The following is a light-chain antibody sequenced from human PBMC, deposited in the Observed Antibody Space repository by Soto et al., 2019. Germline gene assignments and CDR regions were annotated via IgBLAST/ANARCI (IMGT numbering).Light chain of an antibody. CDR1: QSVSIK. V-gene: IGKV3-15*01. CDR3: QQYNNWPPIT. J-gene: IGKJ5*01. Sequence: IVMTQSPATLSVSPWERATLSCRASQSVSIKLAWYRQKPGQAPRLLIYDTSTRATGIPARFSGSGSGTEFTLTISSLQSEDFAVYYCQQYNNWPPITFGQGTRLEIK. CDR2: DTS.